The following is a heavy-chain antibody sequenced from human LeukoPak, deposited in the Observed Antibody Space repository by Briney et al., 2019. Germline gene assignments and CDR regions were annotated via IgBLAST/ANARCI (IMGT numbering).Heavy chain of an antibody. CDR1: GFTFDDYT. V-gene: IGHV3-21*01. CDR3: ARERSRGVYGVDLDY. Sequence: GGSLRLSCAASGFTFDDYTMHWVRQAPGKGLEWVSSISSSSSYIYYADSVKGRFTISRDNAKNSLYLQMNSLRAEDTAVYYCARERSRGVYGVDLDYWGQGTLVTVSS. CDR2: ISSSSSYI. J-gene: IGHJ4*02. D-gene: IGHD4/OR15-4a*01.